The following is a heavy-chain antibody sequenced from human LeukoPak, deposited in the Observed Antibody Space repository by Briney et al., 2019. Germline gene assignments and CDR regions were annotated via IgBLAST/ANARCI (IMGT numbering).Heavy chain of an antibody. J-gene: IGHJ4*02. CDR3: ARGDYYDSSGYRYYFDY. CDR1: GFTFSSYA. D-gene: IGHD3-22*01. Sequence: GGSLRLSCAASGFTFSSYAMHWVRQAPGKGLEWVAVISYDGSNKYYADSVKGRFTISRDNSKNTLYLQMNSLRAEDTAVYYCARGDYYDSSGYRYYFDYWGQGTLVTVSS. V-gene: IGHV3-30*04. CDR2: ISYDGSNK.